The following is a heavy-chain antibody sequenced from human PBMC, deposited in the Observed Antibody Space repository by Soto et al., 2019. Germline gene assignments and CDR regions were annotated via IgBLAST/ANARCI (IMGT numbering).Heavy chain of an antibody. CDR2: ISSSSSTI. CDR3: AQLAVLRFLEWLPAINYYGMDV. J-gene: IGHJ6*02. D-gene: IGHD3-3*01. Sequence: GGSLRLSCAASGFTFSSYSMNWVRQAPGKGLEWVSYISSSSSTIYYADSVKGRFTISRDNAKNSLYLQMNSLRGEDTAVYYCAQLAVLRFLEWLPAINYYGMDVWGQGTTVTVSS. CDR1: GFTFSSYS. V-gene: IGHV3-48*01.